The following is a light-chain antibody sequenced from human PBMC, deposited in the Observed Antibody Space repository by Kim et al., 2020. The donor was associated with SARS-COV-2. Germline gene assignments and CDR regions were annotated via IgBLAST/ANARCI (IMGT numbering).Light chain of an antibody. CDR2: LTS. CDR3: MQALTAPLT. Sequence: DIVMTQSPLSLSVTPGESASISCRSSQSLLSSNGYNYVDWYLQKPGQSPQLLIYLTSIRASGVPDRFSGSGSGTDFTLKISRVEAEDGGLYYCMQALTAPLTFGGGTKLEI. V-gene: IGKV2-28*01. CDR1: QSLLSSNGYNY. J-gene: IGKJ4*01.